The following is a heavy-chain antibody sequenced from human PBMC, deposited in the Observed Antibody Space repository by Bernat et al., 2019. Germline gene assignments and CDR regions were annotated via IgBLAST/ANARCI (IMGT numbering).Heavy chain of an antibody. V-gene: IGHV3-64*01. D-gene: IGHD2-2*01. J-gene: IGHJ4*02. CDR3: ARGASAMPY. CDR2: ISSNWDYT. Sequence: SCTASGFTFSGYTMHWVRQAPGKGLEYISSISSNWDYTYYTNSVKGRFTISRDNSKNTLYLQMGGLTAEDMAVYDCARGASAMPYWGQGTLV. CDR1: GFTFSGYT.